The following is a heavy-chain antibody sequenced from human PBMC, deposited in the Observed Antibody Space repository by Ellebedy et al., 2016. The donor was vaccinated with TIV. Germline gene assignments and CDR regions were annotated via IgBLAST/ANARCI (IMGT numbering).Heavy chain of an antibody. CDR3: ARAIGAGDGT. CDR1: GFAFSHNW. V-gene: IGHV3-7*01. J-gene: IGHJ5*02. Sequence: GGSLRLXXSASGFAFSHNWMGWVRQAPGKGLEWVANINQDGGDTYYVDSVKGRFTISRDNAKNSLYLQMNSLRAEDTAVYYCARAIGAGDGTWGQGALVTVSS. D-gene: IGHD2-15*01. CDR2: INQDGGDT.